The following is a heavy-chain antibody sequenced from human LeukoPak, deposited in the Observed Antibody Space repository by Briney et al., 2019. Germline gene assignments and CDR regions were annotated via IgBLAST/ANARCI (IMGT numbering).Heavy chain of an antibody. CDR1: GFIFSDYY. V-gene: IGHV3-11*01. CDR3: ASDIVATSGDF. Sequence: GGSLRLSCAASGFIFSDYYMSWIRQAPGKGLEWVAYITSSGDDIYYADSVKGRFTISRDNAKNALFLQMNSLRVEDTATYYCASDIVATSGDFWGQGTLVSVSS. J-gene: IGHJ4*02. D-gene: IGHD5-12*01. CDR2: ITSSGDDI.